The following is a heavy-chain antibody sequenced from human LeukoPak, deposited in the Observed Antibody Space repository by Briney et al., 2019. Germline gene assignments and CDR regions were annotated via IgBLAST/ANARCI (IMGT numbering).Heavy chain of an antibody. V-gene: IGHV3-20*04. J-gene: IGHJ4*02. D-gene: IGHD6-19*01. CDR1: GFKFDDYG. Sequence: WSGGSLRLSCAASGFKFDDYGMSWVRQGPGKGLEWVSGMNWNGKSIGYADSVQGRFTISRDNAKNLLYLQMNSLRVEDTALYYCARWLTTIGWFPANYWGQGTLVTVSS. CDR3: ARWLTTIGWFPANY. CDR2: MNWNGKSI.